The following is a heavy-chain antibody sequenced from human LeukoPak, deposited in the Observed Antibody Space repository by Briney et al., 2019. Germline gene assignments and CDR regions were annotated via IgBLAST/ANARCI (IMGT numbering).Heavy chain of an antibody. Sequence: WASVKVSCKASGGTFSSYAISWVRQAPGQRLEWMGWINTASGYTKYSQKFQDRVTITRDTSATSAYMDLSSLRSEDTALYYCARVDTPLQVAVAVPFDYWGQGTLVTVSS. CDR3: ARVDTPLQVAVAVPFDY. J-gene: IGHJ4*02. D-gene: IGHD6-19*01. CDR1: GGTFSSYA. V-gene: IGHV1-3*04. CDR2: INTASGYT.